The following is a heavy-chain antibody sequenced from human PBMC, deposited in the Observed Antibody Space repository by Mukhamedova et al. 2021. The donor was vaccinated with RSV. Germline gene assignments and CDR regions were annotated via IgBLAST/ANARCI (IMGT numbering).Heavy chain of an antibody. CDR3: AKWGSSWVDY. V-gene: IGHV3-30*18. Sequence: TFSSYGMHWVRQAPGKGLEWVAVISYDGSNKYYADSVKGRFTISRDNSKNTLYLQMNSLRAENTAVYYCAKWGSSWVDYWGQGT. D-gene: IGHD6-13*01. J-gene: IGHJ4*02. CDR2: ISYDGSNK. CDR1: TFSSYG.